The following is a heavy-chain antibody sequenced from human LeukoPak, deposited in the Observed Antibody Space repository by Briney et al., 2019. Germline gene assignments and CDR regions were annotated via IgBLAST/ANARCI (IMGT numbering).Heavy chain of an antibody. CDR1: GFTFSNYA. CDR3: AKKGCSSASCHTDLDY. CDR2: ISYDGSNK. J-gene: IGHJ4*02. D-gene: IGHD2-2*02. V-gene: IGHV3-30-3*02. Sequence: GGSLRLSCAASGFTFSNYAMHWVRQAPGKGLEWVAGISYDGSNKYYADAVTGRFTISRDNSKNTLYLYMDSLRAEDTAVYYCAKKGCSSASCHTDLDYWGQGTLVTVSS.